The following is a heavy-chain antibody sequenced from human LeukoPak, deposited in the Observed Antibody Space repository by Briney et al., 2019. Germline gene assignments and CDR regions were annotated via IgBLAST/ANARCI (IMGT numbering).Heavy chain of an antibody. CDR3: ARSGGYSYGYTEN. CDR2: ISSSSSYI. D-gene: IGHD5-18*01. CDR1: GFTFSSYS. J-gene: IGHJ4*02. Sequence: SGGSLRLSCAASGFTFSSYSMNWVRQAPGKGLEWVSSISSSSSYIYYADSVKGRFTISRDNAKNSLYLQMNSLRAEDTAVYYCARSGGYSYGYTENWGQGTLVTVSS. V-gene: IGHV3-21*01.